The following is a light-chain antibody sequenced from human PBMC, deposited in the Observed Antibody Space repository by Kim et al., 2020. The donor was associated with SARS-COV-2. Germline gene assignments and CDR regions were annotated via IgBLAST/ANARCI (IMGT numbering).Light chain of an antibody. CDR2: DND. J-gene: IGLJ3*02. Sequence: QSVLTQPPSVSAAPGQMVTISCSGSSSNLGRNSVCWYQHLPGAVPKLLIYDNDKRPSGIPDRFSGPKSGTSATLGITGLQTGDEATYYCAAWDNSLTAVLFGGGTQLTVL. CDR3: AAWDNSLTAVL. CDR1: SSNLGRNS. V-gene: IGLV1-51*01.